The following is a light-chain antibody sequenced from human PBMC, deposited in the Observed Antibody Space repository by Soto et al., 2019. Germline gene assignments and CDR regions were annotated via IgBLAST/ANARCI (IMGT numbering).Light chain of an antibody. V-gene: IGKV1-9*01. Sequence: IQLTQSPSSLSASVGDRVTNTCRASQGISSYLGWYQQKPGKAPNLLIYDASTLHSGVPSRFSGGGSGTDFTLTISSLQPEDFATYYCQQVNVYPSTFGGGTKVDIK. CDR2: DAS. CDR3: QQVNVYPST. CDR1: QGISSY. J-gene: IGKJ4*01.